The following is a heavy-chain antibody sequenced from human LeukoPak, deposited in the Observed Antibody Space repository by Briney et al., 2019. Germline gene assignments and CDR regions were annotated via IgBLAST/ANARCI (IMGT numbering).Heavy chain of an antibody. D-gene: IGHD1-26*01. V-gene: IGHV6-1*01. Sequence: SQTLSLTCAISGDSVSSNSATWNWIRQSPSRGLEWLGRTYYKSKWYNDYAVSVKSRITTNSDTSKNQFSLQLSSVTPEDTAVYYCARVSSPWSPRDAFDIWGQGTVVTVSS. CDR1: GDSVSSNSAT. J-gene: IGHJ3*02. CDR2: TYYKSKWYN. CDR3: ARVSSPWSPRDAFDI.